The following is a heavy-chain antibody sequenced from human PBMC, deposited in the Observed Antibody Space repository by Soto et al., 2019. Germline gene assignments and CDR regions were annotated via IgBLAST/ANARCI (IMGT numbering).Heavy chain of an antibody. Sequence: SVKVSCKASGGTFSSDAVSWVRQAPGQGLEWMGGLIPILGTTHYAHKFQGRATITAEEPTNTAYMELSSLRPDDMAVYSSARGTGYVSGCYHAYWGHGTRATV. V-gene: IGHV1-69*13. J-gene: IGHJ4*01. CDR1: GGTFSSDA. D-gene: IGHD6-19*01. CDR3: ARGTGYVSGCYHAY. CDR2: LIPILGTT.